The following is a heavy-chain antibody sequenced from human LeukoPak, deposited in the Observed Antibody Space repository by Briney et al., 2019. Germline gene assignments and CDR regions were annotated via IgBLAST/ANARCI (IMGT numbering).Heavy chain of an antibody. Sequence: PGGSLRLSCAASGFTFSSYSMNWVRQAPGKGLEWVSSISSSSSYIYYADSVKGRFTISRDNAKNSLYLQMNSLRAEDTAVYYCARGGSYLPNFDYWGQGTLVTVSS. J-gene: IGHJ4*02. CDR1: GFTFSSYS. V-gene: IGHV3-21*01. D-gene: IGHD1-26*01. CDR3: ARGGSYLPNFDY. CDR2: ISSSSSYI.